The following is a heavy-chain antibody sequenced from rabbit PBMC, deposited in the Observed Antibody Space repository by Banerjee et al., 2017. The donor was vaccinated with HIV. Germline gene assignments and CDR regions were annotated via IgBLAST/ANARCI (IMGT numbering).Heavy chain of an antibody. D-gene: IGHD4-1*01. CDR2: VHTGDGNT. J-gene: IGHJ4*01. CDR3: ARYSSGWDYFDL. V-gene: IGHV1S45*01. Sequence: QEQLEESGGDLVKPEGSLTLTCTASGFSFSSKYYMCWVRQAPGKGLEWVGCVHTGDGNTVYASWAKGRFTISKTSSTTVTLQMTSLTAADTATYFCARYSSGWDYFDLWGQGTLVTVS. CDR1: GFSFSSKYY.